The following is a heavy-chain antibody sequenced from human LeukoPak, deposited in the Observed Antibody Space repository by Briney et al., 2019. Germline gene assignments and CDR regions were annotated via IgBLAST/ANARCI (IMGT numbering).Heavy chain of an antibody. CDR1: GYTFTSYG. J-gene: IGHJ6*03. CDR3: ARLGAGYSSSWYSEYYMDV. V-gene: IGHV1-18*01. Sequence: ASVKVSCKASGYTFTSYGISWVRQAPGQGLEWMGWISAYNGNTNYAQKPQGRVTMTTDTSTSTAYMELRSLRSDDTAVYYCARLGAGYSSSWYSEYYMDVWGKGTTVTVSS. D-gene: IGHD6-13*01. CDR2: ISAYNGNT.